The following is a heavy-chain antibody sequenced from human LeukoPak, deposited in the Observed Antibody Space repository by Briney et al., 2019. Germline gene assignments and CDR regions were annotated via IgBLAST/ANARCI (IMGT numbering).Heavy chain of an antibody. Sequence: RGSLRVSCADPGFSLCRTAMSSVCQDPGKGLEWVSAVSGSGGSACSAESVKGGFTISRDNSKNTLYLQMNSLRAEDTAVYYCAKEGSGGFLYFDYWGQGTLVTVSS. CDR3: AKEGSGGFLYFDY. V-gene: IGHV3-23*01. J-gene: IGHJ4*02. CDR1: GFSLCRTA. D-gene: IGHD3-10*01. CDR2: VSGSGGSA.